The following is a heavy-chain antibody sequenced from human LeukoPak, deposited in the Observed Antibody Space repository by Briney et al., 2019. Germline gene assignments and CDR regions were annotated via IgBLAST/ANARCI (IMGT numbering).Heavy chain of an antibody. CDR2: IYSGGST. J-gene: IGHJ4*02. CDR3: ARASGVMPGYYFDY. Sequence: GGSLRLSWAAAGFTVSSNYMSWVRQAPGKGLEWVSVIYSGGSTYYADSVKGRFTISRHNSKNTLYLQMHRLRAEDTAVYYCARASGVMPGYYFDYWGQGTLVTVSS. CDR1: GFTVSSNY. D-gene: IGHD3-16*01. V-gene: IGHV3-53*04.